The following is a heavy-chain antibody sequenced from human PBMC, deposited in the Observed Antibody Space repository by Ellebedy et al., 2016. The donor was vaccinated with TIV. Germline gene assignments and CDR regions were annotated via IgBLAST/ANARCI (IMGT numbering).Heavy chain of an antibody. CDR2: ISAYNGNT. Sequence: ASVKVSCXASGYTFTSYGISWVRQAPGQGLEWMGWISAYNGNTNYAQKLQGRVTMTTDTSTSTAYMELRSLRSEDTAVYYCARGSPHRYCSGGSCYPPAYYYYGMDVWGQGTTVTVSS. CDR1: GYTFTSYG. J-gene: IGHJ6*02. V-gene: IGHV1-18*01. D-gene: IGHD2-15*01. CDR3: ARGSPHRYCSGGSCYPPAYYYYGMDV.